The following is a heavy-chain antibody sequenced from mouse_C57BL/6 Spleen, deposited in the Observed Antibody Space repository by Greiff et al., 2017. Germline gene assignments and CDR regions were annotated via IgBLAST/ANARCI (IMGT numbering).Heavy chain of an antibody. D-gene: IGHD1-1*01. V-gene: IGHV1-18*01. Sequence: VQLQQSGPELVKPGASVKIPCKASGYTFTDYNMDWVKQSHGKSLEWIGDINPNNGGTIYNQKFKGKATLTVDKSSSTAYMALRSLTSEDTAVYYCARKDTTVVAPYAMDYWGQGTSVTVSS. CDR1: GYTFTDYN. J-gene: IGHJ4*01. CDR2: INPNNGGT. CDR3: ARKDTTVVAPYAMDY.